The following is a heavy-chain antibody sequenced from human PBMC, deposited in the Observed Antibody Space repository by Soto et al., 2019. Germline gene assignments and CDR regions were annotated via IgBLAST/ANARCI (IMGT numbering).Heavy chain of an antibody. CDR3: ARLPPVTTMIGYSYGMDV. V-gene: IGHV5-10-1*01. CDR1: GYSFTSYW. Sequence: GESLKISCKGSGYSFTSYWISWVRQMPGKGLEWMGRIDPSDSYTNYSPSFQGHVTISADKSISTAYLQWSSLKASDTAMYYCARLPPVTTMIGYSYGMDVWGQGTTVTVSS. D-gene: IGHD3-22*01. J-gene: IGHJ6*02. CDR2: IDPSDSYT.